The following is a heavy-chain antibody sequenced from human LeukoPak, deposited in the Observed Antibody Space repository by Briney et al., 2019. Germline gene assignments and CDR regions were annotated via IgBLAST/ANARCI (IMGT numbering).Heavy chain of an antibody. D-gene: IGHD1-1*01. CDR1: GGSISSYY. CDR3: ARVGGTNYYYYGMDV. CDR2: IYDSGST. Sequence: SETLSLTCTVSGGSISSYYWSWIRQPPGKGLEWIGYIYDSGSTNYNPSLKSRVTISVDTSKNQFSLKLSSVTAADTAVYYCARVGGTNYYYYGMDVWGQGTAVTVSS. J-gene: IGHJ6*02. V-gene: IGHV4-59*01.